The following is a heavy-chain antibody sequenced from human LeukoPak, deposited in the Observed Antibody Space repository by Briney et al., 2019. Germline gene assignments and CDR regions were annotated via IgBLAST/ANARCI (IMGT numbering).Heavy chain of an antibody. V-gene: IGHV1-18*01. J-gene: IGHJ4*02. CDR2: ISAYNGNT. CDR1: GYTFTSYG. D-gene: IGHD3-22*01. CDR3: ATYDSSGYYPTPGY. Sequence: ASVKVSCKASGYTFTSYGISWVRQAPGQGLEWMGWISAYNGNTNYAQKLQGRVTMTTDTSTSTAYMELRSLRSDDTAVYYCATYDSSGYYPTPGYWGQGTLVTVSS.